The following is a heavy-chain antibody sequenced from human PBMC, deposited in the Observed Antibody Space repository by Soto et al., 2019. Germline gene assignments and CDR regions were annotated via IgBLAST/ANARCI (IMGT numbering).Heavy chain of an antibody. Sequence: QVQLVESGGGVVQPGRSLRLSCAASGFTFSSYGMHWVRQAPGKGLEWVAVIWYDGSNKYYADSVKGRFTISRDNSKNTLYLQMKSLRAEDTAVYYCARDREVVVRGVINYYYGMDVWGQGTTVTVSS. CDR1: GFTFSSYG. CDR2: IWYDGSNK. D-gene: IGHD3-10*01. CDR3: ARDREVVVRGVINYYYGMDV. V-gene: IGHV3-33*01. J-gene: IGHJ6*02.